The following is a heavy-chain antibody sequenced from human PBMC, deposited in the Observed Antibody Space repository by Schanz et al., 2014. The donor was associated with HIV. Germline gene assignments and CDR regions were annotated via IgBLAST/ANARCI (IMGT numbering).Heavy chain of an antibody. J-gene: IGHJ4*02. Sequence: DVQLVESGGGLVKRGGSLRLSCAASGFTFDDYAMHWVRQAPGKGLEWVSGISWNSGSIGYADSVKGRFTISRDNAKNSLYLQMNSLRAEDTALYYCAKETEQLRYLGYFDYWGQGTLVTVSS. CDR1: GFTFDDYA. V-gene: IGHV3-9*01. CDR3: AKETEQLRYLGYFDY. CDR2: ISWNSGSI. D-gene: IGHD3-9*01.